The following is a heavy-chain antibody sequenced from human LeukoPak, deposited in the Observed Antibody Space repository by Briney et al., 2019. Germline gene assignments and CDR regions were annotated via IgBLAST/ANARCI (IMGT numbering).Heavy chain of an antibody. D-gene: IGHD2-21*01. CDR2: ISGSGGST. J-gene: IGHJ4*02. V-gene: IGHV3-23*01. CDR3: AKFLPPHIVVANYYFDY. Sequence: RGSLRLSCAASGFTFSSYAMSWVRQAPGKGLEWVSAISGSGGSTYYADSVKGRFTISRDNSKNTLYLQMNSLRAEDTAVYYCAKFLPPHIVVANYYFDYWGQGTLLTVSS. CDR1: GFTFSSYA.